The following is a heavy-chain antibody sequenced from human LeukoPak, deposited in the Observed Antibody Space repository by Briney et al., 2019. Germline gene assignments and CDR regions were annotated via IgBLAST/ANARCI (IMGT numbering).Heavy chain of an antibody. CDR3: ARDYNWNPPDY. D-gene: IGHD1-1*01. V-gene: IGHV3-74*01. Sequence: PGGSLRLSCAASGFTFSSHWMHWVRQAPGKGLVWASRINSEGSITTYADSAQGRFTISRDNAKNTLYLQMNSLRVEDTAVYYCARDYNWNPPDYWGQGTLVTVSS. J-gene: IGHJ4*02. CDR2: INSEGSIT. CDR1: GFTFSSHW.